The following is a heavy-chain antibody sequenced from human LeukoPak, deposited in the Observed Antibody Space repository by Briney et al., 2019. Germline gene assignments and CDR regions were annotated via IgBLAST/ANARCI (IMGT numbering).Heavy chain of an antibody. J-gene: IGHJ5*02. CDR3: ARWGVAAAGPNWFDP. CDR2: IYTSGST. D-gene: IGHD6-13*01. CDR1: GGSISSGSYY. Sequence: PSQTLSLTCTVSGGSISSGSYYWSWIRQPAGKGLEWIGRIYTSGSTNYNPSLKSRVTISVDRSKNQFSLKLSSVTAADTAVYYCARWGVAAAGPNWFDPWGQGTLVTVSS. V-gene: IGHV4-61*02.